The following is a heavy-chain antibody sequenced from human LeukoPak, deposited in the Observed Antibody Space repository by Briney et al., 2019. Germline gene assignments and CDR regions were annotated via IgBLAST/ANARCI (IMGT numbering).Heavy chain of an antibody. CDR1: GFTFSDSY. V-gene: IGHV3-11*05. J-gene: IGHJ4*02. CDR2: ISSSSTAT. Sequence: PGGSLRLSCAASGFTFSDSYMAWIRQAPGKGLEWVSYISSSSTATNYADSVKGRFTISRDNAKNTLFLQMNSLRADDTAVYYCARDKYSRGWHSENWGQGTLATVSS. D-gene: IGHD4-11*01. CDR3: ARDKYSRGWHSEN.